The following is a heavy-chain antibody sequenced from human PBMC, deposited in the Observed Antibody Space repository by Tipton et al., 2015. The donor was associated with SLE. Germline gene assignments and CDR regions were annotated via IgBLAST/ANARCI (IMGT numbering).Heavy chain of an antibody. J-gene: IGHJ4*02. D-gene: IGHD2-15*01. CDR3: ARDGGCSGGSCFDY. V-gene: IGHV4-39*07. Sequence: LRLSCTVSGGSISSSSYYWGWIRQPPGKGLEWIGSIYYSGSTYYNPSLKSRVTIPVDTSKNQFSLKLSSVTAADTAVYYCARDGGCSGGSCFDYWGQGTLVTVSS. CDR2: IYYSGST. CDR1: GGSISSSSYY.